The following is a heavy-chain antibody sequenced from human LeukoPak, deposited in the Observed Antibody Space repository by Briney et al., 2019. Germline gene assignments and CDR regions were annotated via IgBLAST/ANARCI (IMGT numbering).Heavy chain of an antibody. V-gene: IGHV4-38-2*02. J-gene: IGHJ4*02. CDR2: IYHSGST. CDR3: ARDSDVLRFLEWSY. Sequence: PSETLSLTCAVSGYSISSGYYWGWIRQPPGKGLEWIGSIYHSGSTYYNPSLKSRVTISVDTSKNQFSLKLSSVTAADTAVYYCARDSDVLRFLEWSYWGQGTLVTVSS. CDR1: GYSISSGYY. D-gene: IGHD3-3*01.